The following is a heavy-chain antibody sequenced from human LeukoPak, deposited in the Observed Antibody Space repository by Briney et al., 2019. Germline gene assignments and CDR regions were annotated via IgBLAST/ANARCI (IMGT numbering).Heavy chain of an antibody. CDR2: IRSKAYRGTT. CDR1: GFTFGDHA. D-gene: IGHD5-18*01. Sequence: GRALRLSCRGYGFTFGDHAMSWVRQAPGKGQEWVGFIRSKAYRGTTEYAASVKGRFTISRDDSTSIAYLQMNSLRIEDTAVYYCARGPIQLWIHNAMDVWGQGTTVTVSS. V-gene: IGHV3-49*04. J-gene: IGHJ6*02. CDR3: ARGPIQLWIHNAMDV.